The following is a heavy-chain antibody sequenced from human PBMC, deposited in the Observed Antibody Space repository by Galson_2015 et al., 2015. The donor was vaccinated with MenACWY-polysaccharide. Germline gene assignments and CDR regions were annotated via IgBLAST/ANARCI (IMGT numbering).Heavy chain of an antibody. CDR3: ARECRRIVFHAFDT. D-gene: IGHD2-15*01. V-gene: IGHV3-33*01. CDR1: GIRFSGSG. Sequence: SLRLSCAASGIRFSGSGMHWVRQAPGKGLEWVAVIQYDGTNKVYADSVKGRFTISRDNSRNTLYLEMNSLRAEDTAVYYCARECRRIVFHAFDTWGRGTMVTVSS. CDR2: IQYDGTNK. J-gene: IGHJ3*02.